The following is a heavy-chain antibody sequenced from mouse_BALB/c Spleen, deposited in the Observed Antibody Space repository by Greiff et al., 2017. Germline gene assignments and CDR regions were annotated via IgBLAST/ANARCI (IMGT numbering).Heavy chain of an antibody. D-gene: IGHD2-4*01. CDR2: ISSGGSYT. CDR3: TRDEGDYDECAMDY. CDR1: GFTFSSYT. V-gene: IGHV5-6-4*01. Sequence: EVKLMESGGGLVKPGGSLKLSCAASGFTFSSYTMSWVRQTPEKRLEWVATISSGGSYTYYPDSVKGRFTISRDNAKNTLYLQMSSLKSEDTAMYYCTRDEGDYDECAMDYWGQGTSVTVSS. J-gene: IGHJ4*01.